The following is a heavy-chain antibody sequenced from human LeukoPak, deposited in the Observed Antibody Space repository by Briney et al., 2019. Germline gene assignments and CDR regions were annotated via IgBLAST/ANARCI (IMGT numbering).Heavy chain of an antibody. D-gene: IGHD1-7*01. CDR3: ARSSITGTSFDY. V-gene: IGHV4-59*11. Sequence: SETLSLTCTVSGGSISSHYWSWIRRPPGKGLEWIGYIYYSGSTNYNPSLKSRVTISVDTSKNQFSLKLSSVTAADTAVYYCARSSITGTSFDYWGQGTLVTVSS. J-gene: IGHJ4*02. CDR1: GGSISSHY. CDR2: IYYSGST.